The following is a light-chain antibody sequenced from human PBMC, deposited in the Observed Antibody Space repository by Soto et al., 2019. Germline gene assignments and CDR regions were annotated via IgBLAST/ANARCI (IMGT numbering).Light chain of an antibody. CDR2: GNN. Sequence: QSVLTQPPSVSGAPGQRVTISCTGSSSNIGAGYDVHWYQQLPGTAPKLLIYGNNNRPSGVPDLFSGSKSGTSASLAITGLQAEDEADYYCQAYDSSLNGWVFGGGTKVTVL. J-gene: IGLJ3*02. CDR1: SSNIGAGYD. CDR3: QAYDSSLNGWV. V-gene: IGLV1-40*01.